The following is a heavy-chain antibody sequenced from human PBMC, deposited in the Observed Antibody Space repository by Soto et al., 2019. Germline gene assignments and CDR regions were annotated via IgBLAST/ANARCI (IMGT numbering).Heavy chain of an antibody. CDR3: ARDLASGYYYYGMDV. CDR1: GFTFHSHA. V-gene: IGHV3-30*04. D-gene: IGHD3-3*02. CDR2: TSYDGSDK. Sequence: QVHLVESGGGVVQPGRSLRLSCAASGFTFHSHAMHWVRQAPGKGLEWVAVTSYDGSDKYYADSVKGRFTISRDNSENTIYLQMNSLSAEDTAVYFCARDLASGYYYYGMDVWGQGTTVTVSS. J-gene: IGHJ6*02.